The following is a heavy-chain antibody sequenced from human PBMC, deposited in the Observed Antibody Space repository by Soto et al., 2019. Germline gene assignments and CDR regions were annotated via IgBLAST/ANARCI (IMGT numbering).Heavy chain of an antibody. Sequence: GGSLRLSCAASGFTFSSYGMHWVRQAPGKGLEWVAVISYDGSNKYYADSVKGRFTISRDNSKNTLYLQMNSLRAEDTAVYYCAKLPIGLEAFDIWGQGTMVTVSS. CDR3: AKLPIGLEAFDI. J-gene: IGHJ3*02. CDR1: GFTFSSYG. V-gene: IGHV3-30*18. CDR2: ISYDGSNK. D-gene: IGHD2-21*01.